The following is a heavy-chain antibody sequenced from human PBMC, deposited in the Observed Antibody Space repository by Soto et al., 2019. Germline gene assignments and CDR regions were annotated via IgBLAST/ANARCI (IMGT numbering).Heavy chain of an antibody. CDR2: VSGGSGVT. V-gene: IGHV3-23*01. CDR3: TRWNGYGDL. J-gene: IGHJ5*02. CDR1: GFSFSTYG. D-gene: IGHD1-1*01. Sequence: EMQLLESGGGLVQPGGSLRLSCVVSGFSFSTYGVTWVCQAPGKGLEWVCGVSGGSGVTHYTDSVKGRFTISGDDSKNTVYLQMHSLRGEDTAVYYCTRWNGYGDLRGQGTLVTVSS.